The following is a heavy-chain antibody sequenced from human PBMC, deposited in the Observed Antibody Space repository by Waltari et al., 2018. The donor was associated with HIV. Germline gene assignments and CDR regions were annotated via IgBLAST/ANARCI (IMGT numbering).Heavy chain of an antibody. CDR3: ARVRSIMGRFLGFDY. V-gene: IGHV3-53*02. Sequence: EVQLVETGGGLIQPGGSLRLSCAASGLSVSRTYMNWVRQAPGKGLEWVSVIYRSGDAYYADFVKGRFTISRDNSKNTLYLQMNSLRAEDTAVYYCARVRSIMGRFLGFDYWGQGTLVTVSS. CDR2: IYRSGDA. J-gene: IGHJ4*02. CDR1: GLSVSRTY. D-gene: IGHD3-3*02.